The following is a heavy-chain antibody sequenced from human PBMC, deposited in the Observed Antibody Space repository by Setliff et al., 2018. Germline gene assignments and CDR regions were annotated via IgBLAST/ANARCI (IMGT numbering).Heavy chain of an antibody. D-gene: IGHD6-19*01. CDR3: ARENRYSSGWYSYYYGMDV. Sequence: SETLSLTCTVSGGSISSSSYYWGWIRQPPGKGLEWIGSIYYSGSTYYNPSLKSRVTTSVDTSKNQFSLKVSSVTAADTAVYYCARENRYSSGWYSYYYGMDVWGQGTTVTVS. CDR1: GGSISSSSYY. CDR2: IYYSGST. V-gene: IGHV4-39*07. J-gene: IGHJ6*02.